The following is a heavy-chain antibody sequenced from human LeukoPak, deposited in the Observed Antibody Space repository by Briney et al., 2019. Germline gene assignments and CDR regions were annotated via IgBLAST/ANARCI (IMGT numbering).Heavy chain of an antibody. V-gene: IGHV1-69*05. CDR2: IIPIFGTA. CDR3: ATALDLWFGELFYMDV. J-gene: IGHJ6*03. CDR1: GGTFSSYA. D-gene: IGHD3-10*01. Sequence: SVKVSCKASGGTFSSYAISWVRQAPGQGLEWVGRIIPIFGTANYAQKFQGRVTITTDESTSTAYMELSSLRSEDTGVYYCATALDLWFGELFYMDVWGKGTTVTVSS.